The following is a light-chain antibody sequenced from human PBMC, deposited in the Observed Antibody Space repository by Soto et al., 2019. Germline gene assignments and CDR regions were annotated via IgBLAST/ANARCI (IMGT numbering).Light chain of an antibody. CDR3: QQYDSSFT. V-gene: IGKV3-20*01. CDR2: GAS. Sequence: IVLTQSPATLSLSPGERATLSCTASQRVTTTYIAWYQQKFGQAPRLLIYGASTRATGTPDRFTGGGFGTDFTLTISRVEHEDFAVYYCQQYDSSFTFGGGTKVEMK. CDR1: QRVTTTY. J-gene: IGKJ4*01.